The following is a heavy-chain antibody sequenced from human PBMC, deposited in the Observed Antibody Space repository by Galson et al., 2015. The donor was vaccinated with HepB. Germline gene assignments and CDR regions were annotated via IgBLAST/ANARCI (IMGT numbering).Heavy chain of an antibody. V-gene: IGHV3-15*01. CDR3: ASGGGKARKLEGLDY. J-gene: IGHJ4*02. Sequence: SLRLSCAASGFTFIKASMSWVRQAPGKGLEWVGRIKSKADGGATDYAAPVNGRFTISADDSKNTLYLQMNSLKTEDTAVYYCASGGGKARKLEGLDYWGQGTLVTVSS. CDR2: IKSKADGGAT. D-gene: IGHD1-26*01. CDR1: GFTFIKAS.